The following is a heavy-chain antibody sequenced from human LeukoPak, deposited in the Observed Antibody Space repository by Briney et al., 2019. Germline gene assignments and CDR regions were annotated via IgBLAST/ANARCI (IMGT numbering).Heavy chain of an antibody. CDR2: MNPNSGNS. Sequence: VLVTVSCKASRYTFTRYDINWVGQATGHGLEGVGWMNPNSGNSGQAQKSQARVTMTRNTSNSTAYLELSSLTAEDTAVYYCVLAHCGGDCRSGFDYWGQGTLVTVSS. V-gene: IGHV1-8*01. D-gene: IGHD2-21*02. J-gene: IGHJ4*02. CDR1: RYTFTRYD. CDR3: VLAHCGGDCRSGFDY.